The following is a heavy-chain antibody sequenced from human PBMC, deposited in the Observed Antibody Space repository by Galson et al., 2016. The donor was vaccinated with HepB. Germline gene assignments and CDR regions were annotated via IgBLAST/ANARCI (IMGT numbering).Heavy chain of an antibody. J-gene: IGHJ4*02. CDR1: GCTFTTYG. D-gene: IGHD6-13*01. V-gene: IGHV1-69*13. Sequence: SVKVSCKASGCTFTTYGFSWVRQAPGQGLQWIGGIIPIFGTPTYAQNFQGRVTITADESTSTAYMELTSLRSEDPAVYFCAGGDQSRHIAAPGLRIFDYWGPGTMVTVSS. CDR2: IIPIFGTP. CDR3: AGGDQSRHIAAPGLRIFDY.